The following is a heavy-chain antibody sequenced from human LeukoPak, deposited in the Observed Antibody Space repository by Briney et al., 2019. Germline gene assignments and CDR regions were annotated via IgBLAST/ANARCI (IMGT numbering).Heavy chain of an antibody. V-gene: IGHV3-20*04. CDR3: ARSRASYYDSSGSEYFDY. J-gene: IGHJ4*02. D-gene: IGHD3-22*01. CDR1: GFTFDDYG. CDR2: INWNGGST. Sequence: GGSLRLSCAASGFTFDDYGMSWVRQAPGKGLEWVSGINWNGGSTGYADSVKGRFTISRDNAKNSLYLQMNSLRAEDTALYYCARSRASYYDSSGSEYFDYWGQGTLVTVSS.